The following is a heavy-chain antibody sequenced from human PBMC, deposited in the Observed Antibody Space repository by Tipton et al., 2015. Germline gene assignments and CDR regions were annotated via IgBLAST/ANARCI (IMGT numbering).Heavy chain of an antibody. CDR1: GGSISSSSYY. J-gene: IGHJ4*02. CDR3: ASSTPWGGDDELDY. Sequence: TLPLTCTVSGGSISSSSYYWAWIRQPPGKGLEWIGSLYFSGSTYYNPSLKSRVTISIDRFKNQFSLKLSSVTAADTAVYYCASSTPWGGDDELDYWGQGTLVTVSS. D-gene: IGHD2-21*02. V-gene: IGHV4-39*01. CDR2: LYFSGST.